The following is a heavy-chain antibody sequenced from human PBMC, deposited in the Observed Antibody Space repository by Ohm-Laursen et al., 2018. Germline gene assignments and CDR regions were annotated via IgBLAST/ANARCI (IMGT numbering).Heavy chain of an antibody. CDR3: ARESDSGRDFDY. D-gene: IGHD1-26*01. J-gene: IGHJ4*02. V-gene: IGHV1-2*02. CDR2: ISPNSGGT. Sequence: SVKVSCKASGYTFTDYYMHWVRQAPGQGLEWMGWISPNSGGTNYAQKFQGRVTMTRDTSISTAYMKLSSLRSDDTAVYYCARESDSGRDFDYWGQGTLVTVSS. CDR1: GYTFTDYY.